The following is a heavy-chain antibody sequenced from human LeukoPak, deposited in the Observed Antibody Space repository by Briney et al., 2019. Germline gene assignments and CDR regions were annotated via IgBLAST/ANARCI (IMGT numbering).Heavy chain of an antibody. J-gene: IGHJ4*02. CDR1: GFTFSSYG. CDR3: AKDRSTMIVVVKDYFDY. D-gene: IGHD3-22*01. Sequence: GGSLRLSCAASGFTFSSYGMSWVRQAPGKGLEWVSSISSSGGSTYSADSVKGRFIISRDNSKNMLYLQMNSLRAEDTAVYYCAKDRSTMIVVVKDYFDYWGQGTLVTVSS. V-gene: IGHV3-23*01. CDR2: ISSSGGST.